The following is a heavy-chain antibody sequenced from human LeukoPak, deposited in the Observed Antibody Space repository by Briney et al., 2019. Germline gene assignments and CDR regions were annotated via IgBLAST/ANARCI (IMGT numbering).Heavy chain of an antibody. CDR1: GYTFTSYD. J-gene: IGHJ6*03. CDR3: ARVPYSSSWPYYYYYYMDV. CDR2: MNPNSGNT. Sequence: GASVKVSCKASGYTFTSYDINWVRQATGQGLEWMGWMNPNSGNTGYAQKFQGRVTITRNTSISTAYMELSSLRSEDTAVYYCARVPYSSSWPYYYYYYMDVWGKGTTVTVSS. V-gene: IGHV1-8*03. D-gene: IGHD6-13*01.